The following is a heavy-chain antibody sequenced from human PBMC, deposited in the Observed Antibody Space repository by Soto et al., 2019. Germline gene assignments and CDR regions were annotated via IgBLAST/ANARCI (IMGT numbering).Heavy chain of an antibody. CDR2: ISYDGSNK. V-gene: IGHV3-30*18. CDR3: AKDPDSGSYSIDY. CDR1: GFTFSSYG. J-gene: IGHJ4*02. Sequence: GGSLRLSCAASGFTFSSYGMHWVRQAPGKGLEWVAVISYDGSNKYYEESVKGRFTISRDNSKNTLYLQMNSLRAEDTAVYYCAKDPDSGSYSIDYWGQGTLVTVSS. D-gene: IGHD1-26*01.